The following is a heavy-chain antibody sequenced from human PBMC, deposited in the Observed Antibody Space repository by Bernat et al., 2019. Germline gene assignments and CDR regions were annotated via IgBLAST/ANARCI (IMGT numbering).Heavy chain of an antibody. J-gene: IGHJ4*02. D-gene: IGHD3-9*01. V-gene: IGHV3-48*03. CDR3: ARETFDPLDY. CDR1: GFTFSSYE. CDR2: ISSSGSTI. Sequence: EVQLVESGGGLVQPGGSLRLSCTASGFTFSSYEMNWVRQAPGKGLELLSYISSSGSTIYYADSVEGRFTISRDNAKNSLYLQMNSLRAEDTALYYCARETFDPLDYWGQGTLVTVSS.